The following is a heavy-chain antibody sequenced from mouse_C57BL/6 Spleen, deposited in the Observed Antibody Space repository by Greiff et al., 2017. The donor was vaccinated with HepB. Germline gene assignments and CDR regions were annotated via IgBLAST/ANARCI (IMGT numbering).Heavy chain of an antibody. V-gene: IGHV1-59*01. D-gene: IGHD1-2*01. Sequence: QVQLKQPGAELVRPGTSVKLSCKASGYTFTSYWMHWVKQRPGQGLEWIGVIDPSDSYNNYNQKFKGKATLTVETSSSTAYMQLSSLTSEDSAVYYCARNYGPRAWFAYWGQGTLVTVSA. CDR1: GYTFTSYW. CDR2: IDPSDSYN. CDR3: ARNYGPRAWFAY. J-gene: IGHJ3*01.